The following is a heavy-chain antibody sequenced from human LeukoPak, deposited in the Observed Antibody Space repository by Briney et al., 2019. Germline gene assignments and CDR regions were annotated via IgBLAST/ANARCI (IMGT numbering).Heavy chain of an antibody. CDR3: TRAGYSYGFFFDY. J-gene: IGHJ4*02. CDR2: IRSKAYGGTT. Sequence: GGSLRLSCTASGFTFGDYAMSWVRQAPGKGLEWVGFIRSKAYGGTTEYAASVKGRFTISRDDYKSIAYLQMNSLKTEDTAVYYCTRAGYSYGFFFDYWGQGTLVTVSS. CDR1: GFTFGDYA. V-gene: IGHV3-49*04. D-gene: IGHD5-18*01.